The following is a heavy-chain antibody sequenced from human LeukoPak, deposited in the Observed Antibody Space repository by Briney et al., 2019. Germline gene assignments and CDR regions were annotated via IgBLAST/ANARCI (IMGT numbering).Heavy chain of an antibody. CDR2: LYSGGST. D-gene: IGHD1-26*01. Sequence: PGGSLRLSCAASGFTFSSYWMSWVRQAPGKGLEWVSLLYSGGSTHYADSVKGRFTISRDKSNNMLSLQMNSLRAEDTAVYYCARGKSGSHSRPFDYWGQGTLVTVSS. V-gene: IGHV3-66*01. CDR1: GFTFSSYW. CDR3: ARGKSGSHSRPFDY. J-gene: IGHJ4*02.